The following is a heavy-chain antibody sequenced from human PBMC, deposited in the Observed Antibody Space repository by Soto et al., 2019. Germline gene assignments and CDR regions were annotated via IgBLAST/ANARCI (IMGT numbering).Heavy chain of an antibody. D-gene: IGHD6-19*01. CDR2: IYWDDDK. CDR1: GFSLSSPAVG. CDR3: AHGSGWLSDY. J-gene: IGHJ4*02. Sequence: QITLKESGPTLVKPTQTLTLTCTFSGFSLSSPAVGVNWIRQPPGKALEWLALIYWDDDKQYSPSLRSRLTITKDTSKNQVVLTMTNVDPGDTATYYCAHGSGWLSDYWGQGTLVTVSS. V-gene: IGHV2-5*02.